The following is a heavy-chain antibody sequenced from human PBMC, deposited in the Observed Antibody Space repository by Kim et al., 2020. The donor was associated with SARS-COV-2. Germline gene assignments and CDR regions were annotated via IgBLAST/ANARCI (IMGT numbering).Heavy chain of an antibody. Sequence: SVKVSCKASGGTFSSYAISWVRQAPGQGLEWMGRIIPILGIANYAQKFQGRVTITADKSTSTAYMELSSLRSEDTAVYYCARDAGRLELHYYYYYGMDVWGQGTTVTVSS. D-gene: IGHD1-7*01. CDR3: ARDAGRLELHYYYYYGMDV. CDR2: IIPILGIA. J-gene: IGHJ6*02. CDR1: GGTFSSYA. V-gene: IGHV1-69*04.